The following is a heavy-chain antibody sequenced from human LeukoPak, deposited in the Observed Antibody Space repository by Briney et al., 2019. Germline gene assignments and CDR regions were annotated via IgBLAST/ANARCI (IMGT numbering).Heavy chain of an antibody. Sequence: GGSLRLSCAASGFTFSSYAMSWVRQAPGKGLEWVSAISGSGGSTYYADSVKGRFTISRDNSKNTLYLQMNSLRAEDTAVYYCAKDGSVLLWFETIDYWDQGALVTVSS. V-gene: IGHV3-23*01. J-gene: IGHJ4*02. D-gene: IGHD3-10*01. CDR1: GFTFSSYA. CDR2: ISGSGGST. CDR3: AKDGSVLLWFETIDY.